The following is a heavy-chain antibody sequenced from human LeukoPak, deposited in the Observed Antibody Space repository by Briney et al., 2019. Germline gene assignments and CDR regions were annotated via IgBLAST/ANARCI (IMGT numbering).Heavy chain of an antibody. V-gene: IGHV3-23*01. CDR1: GFTFSSYA. D-gene: IGHD3-22*01. J-gene: IGHJ4*02. Sequence: GGSLRLSCAASGFTFSSYAMSWVRQAPGKGLEWVSAINGKGDSTYYADSVRGRFTISRDKSKNTVYLQLSSLRAEDTAVYYCARSAPYYFDSSGYRFDYWGQGILVTVSS. CDR2: INGKGDST. CDR3: ARSAPYYFDSSGYRFDY.